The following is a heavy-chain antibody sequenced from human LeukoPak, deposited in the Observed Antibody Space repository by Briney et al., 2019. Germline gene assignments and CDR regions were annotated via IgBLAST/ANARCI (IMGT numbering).Heavy chain of an antibody. Sequence: ASVKVSCKASGYTFNTYGISWVRQAPGQGLEWMGWISAYNGNTNYAQKLQGRVTTTTDTSTSTAYMELGSLRSDDTAVYYCARDEVGRIVGATGFDYWGQGTLVTVSS. J-gene: IGHJ4*02. D-gene: IGHD1-26*01. V-gene: IGHV1-18*01. CDR3: ARDEVGRIVGATGFDY. CDR2: ISAYNGNT. CDR1: GYTFNTYG.